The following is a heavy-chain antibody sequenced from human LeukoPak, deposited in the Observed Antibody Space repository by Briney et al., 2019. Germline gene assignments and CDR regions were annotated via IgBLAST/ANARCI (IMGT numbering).Heavy chain of an antibody. Sequence: HWASVNVSCKASGYTFTDYAINWVRQAPGQRLEWMGWINAGNGNTRYSQRFQGRVTITRDTSASTAYMELSSLTSEDTAVYYCARGRWSATTASYYLDFWGQGTLVTVSS. V-gene: IGHV1-3*01. CDR2: INAGNGNT. CDR3: ARGRWSATTASYYLDF. D-gene: IGHD5-24*01. CDR1: GYTFTDYA. J-gene: IGHJ4*02.